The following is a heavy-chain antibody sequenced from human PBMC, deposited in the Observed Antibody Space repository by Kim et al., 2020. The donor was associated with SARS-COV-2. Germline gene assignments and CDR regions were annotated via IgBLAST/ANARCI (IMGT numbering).Heavy chain of an antibody. J-gene: IGHJ4*02. D-gene: IGHD3-3*01. CDR1: GYTLTELS. CDR2: FDPEDGET. V-gene: IGHV1-24*01. Sequence: ASVKVSCKVSGYTLTELSMHWVRQAPGKGLEWMGGFDPEDGETIYAQKFQGRVTMTEDTSTDTAYMELSSMRSEDTAVYYCATVFAIFGVVYFDYWGQGTLVTVSS. CDR3: ATVFAIFGVVYFDY.